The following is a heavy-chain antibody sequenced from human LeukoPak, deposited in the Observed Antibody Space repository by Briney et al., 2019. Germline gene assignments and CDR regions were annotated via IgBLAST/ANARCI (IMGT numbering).Heavy chain of an antibody. CDR1: GFTFSDYY. D-gene: IGHD6-13*01. V-gene: IGHV3-11*01. Sequence: GGSLRLSCAASGFTFSDYYMSWIRQAPGKGLEWVSYISSSGSSTYYADSVKGRFTISRDNAKSSLYLQLNSLRAEDTAVYYCARYSSSWYPFWGQGTLVTDSS. CDR3: ARYSSSWYPF. J-gene: IGHJ4*02. CDR2: ISSSGSST.